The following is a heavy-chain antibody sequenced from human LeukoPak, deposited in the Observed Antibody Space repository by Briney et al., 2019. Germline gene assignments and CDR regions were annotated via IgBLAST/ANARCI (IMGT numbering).Heavy chain of an antibody. CDR3: ASDWMVATYYYYGMDV. Sequence: GGSLRLSCAASGFTVSSNYMSWVRQAPGKGLEWGSVIYSGGSTYYADSVKGRFTISRDNSKNTLYLQMNSLRADDTAVYYCASDWMVATYYYYGMDVWGQGTTVTVSS. CDR1: GFTVSSNY. D-gene: IGHD5-12*01. V-gene: IGHV3-66*01. CDR2: IYSGGST. J-gene: IGHJ6*02.